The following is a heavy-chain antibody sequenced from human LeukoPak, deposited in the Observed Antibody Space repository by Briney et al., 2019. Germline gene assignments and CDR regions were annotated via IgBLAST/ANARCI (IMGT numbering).Heavy chain of an antibody. CDR1: GFTLRIFW. D-gene: IGHD3-22*01. V-gene: IGHV3-7*01. CDR2: INQEGSEI. CDR3: ARDQGSMIVVRTTNSYFDL. J-gene: IGHJ2*01. Sequence: GGSLTLSCAVSGFTLRIFWMRWVRQPPGRGRGWVANINQEGSEIYYVDSVTGRFTIYRPTDKNSPYLQTTSLRGNDTAVYYCARDQGSMIVVRTTNSYFDLWGRGTLVTVSS.